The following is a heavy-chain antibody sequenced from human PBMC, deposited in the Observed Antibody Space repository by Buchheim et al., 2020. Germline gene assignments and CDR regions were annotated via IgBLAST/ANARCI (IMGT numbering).Heavy chain of an antibody. V-gene: IGHV4-39*07. CDR2: IYYSGRT. Sequence: QLQLQESGPGLVKPSETLSLTCTVSGGSISSSSYYWGWIRQPPGKGLEWIGSIYYSGRTYYNPSLKSRVTISVDKSKNQLSLKLSSVTAADTAVYYCARDSITMVRGGVYYGMDVWGQGTT. J-gene: IGHJ6*02. CDR1: GGSISSSSYY. CDR3: ARDSITMVRGGVYYGMDV. D-gene: IGHD3-10*01.